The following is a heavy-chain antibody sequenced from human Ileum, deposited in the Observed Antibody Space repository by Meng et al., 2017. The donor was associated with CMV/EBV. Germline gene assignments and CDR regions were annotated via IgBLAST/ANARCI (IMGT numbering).Heavy chain of an antibody. J-gene: IGHJ4*02. V-gene: IGHV4-4*07. CDR2: VYSSGST. D-gene: IGHD2-2*01. CDR1: GGSISGYY. Sequence: VQLPESGPGLVKPSETLALTCTVAGGSISGYYLSWIRQPATKGLEWIGRVYSSGSTDYNPSLQSRVTMSVDTSKNQFSLKLSSVTAADTAVYYCARGSSSWAFDYWGQGTLVTVSS. CDR3: ARGSSSWAFDY.